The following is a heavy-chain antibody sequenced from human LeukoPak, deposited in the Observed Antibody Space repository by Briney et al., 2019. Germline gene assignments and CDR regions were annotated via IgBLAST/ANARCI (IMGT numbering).Heavy chain of an antibody. Sequence: ASVKVSCKASGYTFTGYYMHWVRQAPGQGLEWMGWINPNSGGTNYAQKFQGRVTMTRDTSISTAYMELSRLRSDDTAVYYCARSLTYYYYYMDVWGKGTTVTVSS. CDR3: ARSLTYYYYYMDV. CDR2: INPNSGGT. CDR1: GYTFTGYY. J-gene: IGHJ6*03. V-gene: IGHV1-2*02.